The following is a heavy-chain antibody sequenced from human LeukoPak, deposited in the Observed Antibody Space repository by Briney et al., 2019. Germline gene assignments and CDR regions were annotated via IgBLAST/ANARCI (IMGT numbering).Heavy chain of an antibody. CDR3: ARDHSLRGFDY. V-gene: IGHV3-30*04. J-gene: IGHJ4*02. Sequence: GGSLRLSCAASGFTFSSYAMHWVRQAPGKGLEWVAVISYDGSNKYYADSVKGRFTISRDNSKNTLYLQMNSLRAEDTAVYYCARDHSLRGFDYWGQGTLVTVSS. CDR2: ISYDGSNK. D-gene: IGHD3-10*01. CDR1: GFTFSSYA.